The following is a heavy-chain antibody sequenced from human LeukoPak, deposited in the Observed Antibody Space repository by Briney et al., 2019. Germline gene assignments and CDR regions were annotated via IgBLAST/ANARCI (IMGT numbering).Heavy chain of an antibody. D-gene: IGHD1-7*01. CDR3: ARDLNWNYAPRPVGY. Sequence: GGSLRLSCAASGFTFSDYYMSWIRQAPGKGLEWVSYISSSGSTIYYEDSVKGRFTISRDNAKNSLYLQMNSLRAEDTAVYYCARDLNWNYAPRPVGYWGQGTLVTVSS. CDR2: ISSSGSTI. CDR1: GFTFSDYY. V-gene: IGHV3-11*04. J-gene: IGHJ4*02.